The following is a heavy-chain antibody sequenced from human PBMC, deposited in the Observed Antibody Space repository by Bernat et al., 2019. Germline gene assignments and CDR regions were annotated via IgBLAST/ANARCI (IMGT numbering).Heavy chain of an antibody. CDR2: IRTKTNNYAT. CDR1: GFTFSGSA. D-gene: IGHD4-17*01. J-gene: IGHJ5*02. V-gene: IGHV3-73*02. Sequence: EVQLVESGRGLVQPGGSLKLSCAASGFTFSGSAMHWVRQASGKGLEWVGRIRTKTNNYATDYAASVRGRFTISRDDSTNTAYLQMNSLKVEDTAVYYCTRCPHDYADYAEFDPWDQGTLVTVSS. CDR3: TRCPHDYADYAEFDP.